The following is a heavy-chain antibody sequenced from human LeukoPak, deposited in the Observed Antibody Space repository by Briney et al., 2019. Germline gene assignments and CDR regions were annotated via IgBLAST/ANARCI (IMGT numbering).Heavy chain of an antibody. CDR2: IGTAGDT. V-gene: IGHV3-13*01. D-gene: IGHD2-2*02. CDR1: GFTFSGYA. J-gene: IGHJ3*02. CDR3: ARYTNDAFDI. Sequence: GGSLRLSCAASGFTFSGYAIHWVRQATGKGLEWVSAIGTAGDTYYPGSVKGRFTISRENGKNSLHLQMNSLRAGDTAIYYCARYTNDAFDIWGQGTMVTVSS.